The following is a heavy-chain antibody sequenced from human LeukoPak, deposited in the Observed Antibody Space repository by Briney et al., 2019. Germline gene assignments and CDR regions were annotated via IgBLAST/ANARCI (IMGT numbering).Heavy chain of an antibody. CDR3: VRQTYYYDSSGYYYAFDI. Sequence: SETLSLTCTVSGGSISSYYWSWIRQPAGKGLEWIGRIYTSGSTNYNPSLKSRVTMSVDTSKNQFSLKLSSVTAADTAVYYCVRQTYYYDSSGYYYAFDIWGQGTMVTVSS. D-gene: IGHD3-22*01. V-gene: IGHV4-4*07. CDR2: IYTSGST. CDR1: GGSISSYY. J-gene: IGHJ3*02.